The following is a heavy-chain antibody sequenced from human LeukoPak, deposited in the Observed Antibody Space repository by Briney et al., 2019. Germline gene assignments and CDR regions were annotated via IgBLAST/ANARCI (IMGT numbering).Heavy chain of an antibody. J-gene: IGHJ4*02. CDR3: ARTRDLGPDY. CDR2: TYYRSKWYY. D-gene: IGHD1-26*01. CDR1: GDSVSSNSAA. V-gene: IGHV6-1*01. Sequence: SQTVPLTCAISGDSVSSNSAAWNWIRQSPSRGLEWLGKTYYRSKWYYHYAVSMKSRITVNPDTSKNQFPLQLNSVTPEDTAVYYCARTRDLGPDYWGQGTLVTVSS.